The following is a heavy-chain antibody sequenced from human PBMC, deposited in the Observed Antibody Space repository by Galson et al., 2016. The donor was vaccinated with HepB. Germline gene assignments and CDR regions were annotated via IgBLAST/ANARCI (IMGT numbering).Heavy chain of an antibody. CDR3: ARDRDWAFDY. V-gene: IGHV3-48*02. CDR2: INTYRNII. J-gene: IGHJ4*02. CDR1: GFTFSSFS. D-gene: IGHD3/OR15-3a*01. Sequence: SLRLSCATSGFTFSSFSVNWVRQAPGKGLEWVSYINTYRNIIWYADSVMGRFIISTDNVRNSLYLQMNSLRDDDTAFYYCARDRDWAFDYWGQGVLVTVSS.